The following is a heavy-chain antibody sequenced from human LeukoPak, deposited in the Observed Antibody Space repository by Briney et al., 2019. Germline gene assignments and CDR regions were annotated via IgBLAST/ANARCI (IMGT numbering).Heavy chain of an antibody. CDR2: ISSSSSYI. Sequence: PGGSLRLSCAASGFTFSSYSMNWVRQAPGKGLEWVSSISSSSSYIYYADSVKGRFTITRDNAKNLLYLQMNSMRAEDTAVYYCARVGSSGWYGYYYYYYYMDVWGKGTTVTVSS. CDR3: ARVGSSGWYGYYYYYYYMDV. CDR1: GFTFSSYS. V-gene: IGHV3-21*01. J-gene: IGHJ6*03. D-gene: IGHD6-19*01.